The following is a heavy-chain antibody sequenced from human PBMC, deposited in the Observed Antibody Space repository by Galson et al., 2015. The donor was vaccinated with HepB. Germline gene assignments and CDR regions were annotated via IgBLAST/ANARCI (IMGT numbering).Heavy chain of an antibody. D-gene: IGHD6-19*01. J-gene: IGHJ4*02. CDR1: GFTFSGSA. V-gene: IGHV3-73*01. CDR2: IRSKANSYAT. CDR3: TRRGDSGWYGKEDY. Sequence: SLRLSCAASGFTFSGSAIHWVRRASGKGLEWIGRIRSKANSYATGYAASVKGRFTISRDDSKNTAYLQMNSLKTEDTAVYYCTRRGDSGWYGKEDYWGQGTLVTVPS.